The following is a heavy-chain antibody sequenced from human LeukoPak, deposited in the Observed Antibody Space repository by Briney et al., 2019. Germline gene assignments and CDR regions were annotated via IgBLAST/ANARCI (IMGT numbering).Heavy chain of an antibody. CDR3: ARKAGQQLPFDY. Sequence: NSSETLSLTCTVSGGSISSYYWSWIRQPPGKGLEWIGYIYYSGSTNYNPSLKSRVTISVDTSKNQFSLKLSSVTAADTAVYYCARKAGQQLPFDYWGQGILVTVSS. J-gene: IGHJ4*02. V-gene: IGHV4-59*01. CDR2: IYYSGST. D-gene: IGHD6-13*01. CDR1: GGSISSYY.